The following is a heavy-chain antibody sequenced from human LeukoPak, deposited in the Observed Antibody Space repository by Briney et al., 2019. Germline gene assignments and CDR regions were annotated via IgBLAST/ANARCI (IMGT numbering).Heavy chain of an antibody. CDR2: ISSSSSYI. CDR1: GFTFSSYS. J-gene: IGHJ5*02. CDR3: ARAGMDCSSTSCYRLDLDP. V-gene: IGHV3-21*01. Sequence: GGSLRLSCAASGFTFSSYSVNWVRQAPGKGLEWVSSISSSSSYIYYADSVKGRFTLSRDNAKNSLYLQMNSLRAEDTAVYYCARAGMDCSSTSCYRLDLDPWGQGTLVTVSS. D-gene: IGHD2-2*01.